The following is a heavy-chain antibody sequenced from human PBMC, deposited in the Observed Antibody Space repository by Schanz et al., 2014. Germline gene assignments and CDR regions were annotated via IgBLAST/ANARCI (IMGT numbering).Heavy chain of an antibody. D-gene: IGHD3-10*01. CDR3: ARGGFGEVSYFDY. CDR1: GFNFNNFA. CDR2: VHPGGST. Sequence: EVQLLESGGGLVQPGGSLRLSCAASGFNFNNFAMTWVRQAPGKGLEWVSFVHPGGSTYYADSVKGRFTISRDNSKNTLYLQMNSLRPEDTAVYYCARGGFGEVSYFDYWGQGTLVTVSS. V-gene: IGHV3-66*02. J-gene: IGHJ4*02.